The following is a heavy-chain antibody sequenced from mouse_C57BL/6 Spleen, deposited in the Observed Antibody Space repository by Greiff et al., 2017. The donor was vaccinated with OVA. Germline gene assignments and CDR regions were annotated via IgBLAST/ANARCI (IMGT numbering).Heavy chain of an antibody. Sequence: DVQLQESGPGMVKPSQSLSLTCTVTGYSITSGYDWHWIRHFPGNKLEWMGYISYSGSTNYNPSLKSRISITHDTSKNHFFLKLNSVTTEDTATYYCARGYGSSMYFDVWGTGTTVTVSS. CDR2: ISYSGST. CDR3: ARGYGSSMYFDV. J-gene: IGHJ1*03. CDR1: GYSITSGYD. D-gene: IGHD1-1*01. V-gene: IGHV3-1*01.